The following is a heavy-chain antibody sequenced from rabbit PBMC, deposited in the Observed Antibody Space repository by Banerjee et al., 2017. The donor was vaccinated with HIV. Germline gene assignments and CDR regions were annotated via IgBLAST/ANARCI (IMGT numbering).Heavy chain of an antibody. CDR2: IYDGDGST. D-gene: IGHD4-1*01. V-gene: IGHV1S45*01. CDR3: ARDLAGVTGWNFGL. Sequence: QEQLEESGGGLVKPEGSLTLTCTASGFSFSSYWMCWVRQAPGKGLEWITCIYDGDGSTYYASWAKGRFTISKTSSTTVTLQMTSLTAADTATYFCARDLAGVTGWNFGLWGPGTLVTVS. CDR1: GFSFSSYW. J-gene: IGHJ4*01.